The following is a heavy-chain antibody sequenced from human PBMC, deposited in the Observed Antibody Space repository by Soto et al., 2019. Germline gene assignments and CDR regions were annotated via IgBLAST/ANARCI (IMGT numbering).Heavy chain of an antibody. CDR2: TIPILGIA. Sequence: QVQLVQSGAEVKKPGSSVKVSGKASGGTFSGKTLSWGHKPPGQGLEGMGRTIPILGIANYAQKFKGRVTITADKSTSTAYMELSSLRSEDTAVYYCARGDDSSGYQIDYWGQGTLVTVSS. CDR3: ARGDDSSGYQIDY. CDR1: GGTFSGKT. J-gene: IGHJ4*02. D-gene: IGHD3-22*01. V-gene: IGHV1-69*02.